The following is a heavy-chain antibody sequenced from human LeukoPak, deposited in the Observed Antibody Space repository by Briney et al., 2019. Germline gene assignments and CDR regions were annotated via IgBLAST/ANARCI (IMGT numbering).Heavy chain of an antibody. V-gene: IGHV4-38-2*02. D-gene: IGHD1-26*01. CDR2: IYHSGST. CDR1: GYSISSGYY. CDR3: VKSGGYGLIDY. Sequence: SETLSLTCTVSGYSISSGYYWGWIRQPPGKGLEWIGSIYHSGSTYYNPSLKSRVTISVNTSKNQFSLRLNSVTAADTAMYYCVKSGGYGLIDYWGQGTLVTVSS. J-gene: IGHJ4*02.